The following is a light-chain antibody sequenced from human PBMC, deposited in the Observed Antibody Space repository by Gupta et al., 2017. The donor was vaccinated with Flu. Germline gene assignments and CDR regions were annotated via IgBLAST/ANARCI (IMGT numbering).Light chain of an antibody. CDR1: EIINTY. CDR2: VAS. J-gene: IGKJ4*01. Sequence: DIQVTYSPSSLSAPVGDRVTITCRTSEIINTYLNWYQQKPGKAPKLLIYVASHLQSGVPSRFSGSGSGTDFTLTISDIQLEDFATYYCQQSQSTWLTFGGGTKVEI. V-gene: IGKV1-39*01. CDR3: QQSQSTWLT.